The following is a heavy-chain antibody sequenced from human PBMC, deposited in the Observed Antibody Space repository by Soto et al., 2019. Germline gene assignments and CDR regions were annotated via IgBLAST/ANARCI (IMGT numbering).Heavy chain of an antibody. J-gene: IGHJ3*01. CDR3: AIDYCSPTRCIDAFDV. V-gene: IGHV4-30-4*01. Sequence: SETLSLTCSVSGDSISNLDYFWAWIRQPPGQALEYIGYIYKSATTYYNPSFESRVAISVDTSKIQFSLNVTSVTAAATAVYVCAIDYCSPTRCIDAFDVWGQGTVVTVSS. CDR2: IYKSATT. D-gene: IGHD2-2*01. CDR1: GDSISNLDYF.